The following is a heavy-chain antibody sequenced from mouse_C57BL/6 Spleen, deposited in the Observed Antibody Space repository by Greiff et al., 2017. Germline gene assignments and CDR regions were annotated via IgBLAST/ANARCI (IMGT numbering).Heavy chain of an antibody. V-gene: IGHV1-64*01. CDR1: GYTFTSYW. CDR3: ARSSTTVVATDFDY. D-gene: IGHD1-1*01. Sequence: QVQLQQPGAELVKPGASVKLSCKASGYTFTSYWMHWVKQRPGQGLEWIGMIHPNSGSTNYNEKFKSKATLTVDKSSSTAYMQLSSLTSEDSAVYYCARSSTTVVATDFDYWGHGTTLTVST. J-gene: IGHJ2*01. CDR2: IHPNSGST.